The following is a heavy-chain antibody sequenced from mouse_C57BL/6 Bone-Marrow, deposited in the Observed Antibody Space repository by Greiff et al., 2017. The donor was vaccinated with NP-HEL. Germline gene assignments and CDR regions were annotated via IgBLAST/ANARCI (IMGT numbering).Heavy chain of an antibody. V-gene: IGHV1-53*01. Sequence: VQLQQSGTELVKPGASVKLSCKASGYTFTSYWMHWVKQRPGQGLEWIGNINPSNGGTNYNEKFKSKATLTVDKSSSTAYMQLSSLTSEDSAVYYCARGVYGSSLWFAYWGQGTLVTVSA. CDR1: GYTFTSYW. D-gene: IGHD1-1*01. CDR3: ARGVYGSSLWFAY. J-gene: IGHJ3*01. CDR2: INPSNGGT.